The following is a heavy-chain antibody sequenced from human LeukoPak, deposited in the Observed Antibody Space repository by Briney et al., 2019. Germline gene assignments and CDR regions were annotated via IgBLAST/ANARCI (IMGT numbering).Heavy chain of an antibody. D-gene: IGHD4-23*01. CDR1: GGSFSGYY. Sequence: SETLSLTCAVYGGSFSGYYWSWIRQPPGKGLEWIGEINHSGSTNYNPSLKSRVTISVDTSKNQFSLKLSSMTAADTAVYYCARVPRGYGGKLKPFDYWGQGTLVTVPS. J-gene: IGHJ4*02. CDR2: INHSGST. V-gene: IGHV4-34*01. CDR3: ARVPRGYGGKLKPFDY.